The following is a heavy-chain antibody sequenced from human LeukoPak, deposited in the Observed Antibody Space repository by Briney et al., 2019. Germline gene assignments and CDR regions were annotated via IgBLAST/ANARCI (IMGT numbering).Heavy chain of an antibody. V-gene: IGHV4-34*01. J-gene: IGHJ5*02. CDR2: INHSGST. D-gene: IGHD1-26*01. CDR1: GGSFSGYY. Sequence: SETLSLTCAVYGGSFSGYYWSWIRQPPGKGLEWIGEINHSGSTNYNPSLKCRVTISVDTSKNQFSLKLSSVTAADTAVYYCATYIVGATQAWGQGTLVTVSS. CDR3: ATYIVGATQA.